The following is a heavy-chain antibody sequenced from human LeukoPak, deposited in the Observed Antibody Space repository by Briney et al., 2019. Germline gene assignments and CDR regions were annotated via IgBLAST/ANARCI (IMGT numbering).Heavy chain of an antibody. CDR3: ARGQGQWLRWDWFDP. D-gene: IGHD6-19*01. V-gene: IGHV1-8*02. J-gene: IGHJ5*02. CDR1: GYTFTGYY. CDR2: INPNSGNT. Sequence: ASVKVSCKASGYTFTGYYMHWVRQAPGQGLEWMGWINPNSGNTGYAQKFQGRVTMTRNTSISTAYMELSSLRSEDTAVYYCARGQGQWLRWDWFDPWGQGTLVTVSS.